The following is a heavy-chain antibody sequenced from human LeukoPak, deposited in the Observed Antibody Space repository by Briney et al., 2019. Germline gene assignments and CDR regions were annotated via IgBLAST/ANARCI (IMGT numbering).Heavy chain of an antibody. J-gene: IGHJ4*02. V-gene: IGHV1-69*06. D-gene: IGHD2-15*01. CDR3: ARLYCSGGSCYSSRGIFDY. Sequence: SVKVSCKASRDTFSNYTISWVRQAPGQGLEWMGGIIPRFGTTNYAQKFQGRVTITADKSTSTAYMELSSLRSEDTAVYYCARLYCSGGSCYSSRGIFDYWGLGTLVTVSS. CDR2: IIPRFGTT. CDR1: RDTFSNYT.